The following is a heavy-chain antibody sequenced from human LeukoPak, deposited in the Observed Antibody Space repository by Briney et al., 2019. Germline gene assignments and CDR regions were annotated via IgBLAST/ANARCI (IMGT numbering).Heavy chain of an antibody. CDR3: ARDETHDY. Sequence: AASVKVSCKASGYTFTSYGISWVRQAPGQGLEWMGWINPNSGGTDYAQKFQGRVTMTRDTSISTAYMELSRLRSDDTAVYYCARDETHDYWGQGTLVTVSS. CDR2: INPNSGGT. J-gene: IGHJ4*02. CDR1: GYTFTSYG. V-gene: IGHV1-2*02.